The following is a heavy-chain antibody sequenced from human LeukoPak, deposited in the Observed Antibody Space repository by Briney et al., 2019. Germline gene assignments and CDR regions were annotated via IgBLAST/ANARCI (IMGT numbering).Heavy chain of an antibody. CDR2: INTSGNI. D-gene: IGHD3-22*01. Sequence: SETLSLTCTVSGGSISSESYYWSWIRQPAGKGLEWIGRINTSGNINYNPSLKSRVTLSVDTSNNQFSLKLTSLTAADTAVYYCARRQYYDSSGRGYYFDSWGQGTLVTVSS. CDR3: ARRQYYDSSGRGYYFDS. V-gene: IGHV4-61*02. J-gene: IGHJ4*02. CDR1: GGSISSESYY.